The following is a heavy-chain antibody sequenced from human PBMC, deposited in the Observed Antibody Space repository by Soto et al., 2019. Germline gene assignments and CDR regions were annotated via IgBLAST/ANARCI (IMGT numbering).Heavy chain of an antibody. J-gene: IGHJ5*02. CDR2: ISSSSSYI. CDR3: ARDGLNTNYRNNWFDP. Sequence: GGSLRLSCAASGFTFSSYSMNWVRQAPGKGLEWVSSISSSSSYIYYADSVKGRFTISRDNAKNSLYLQMNSLRAEDTAVYYCARDGLNTNYRNNWFDPWGQGTLVTVSS. CDR1: GFTFSSYS. D-gene: IGHD4-4*01. V-gene: IGHV3-21*01.